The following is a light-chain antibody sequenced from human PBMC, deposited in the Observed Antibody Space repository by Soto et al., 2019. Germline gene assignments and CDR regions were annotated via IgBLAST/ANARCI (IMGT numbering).Light chain of an antibody. Sequence: DIQMTQSPSSLSASVGDSVTITCRASQGISNDLAWYQQKPGKVPQLLIYAASTLQPGVPSRFSGSGSGTDFTLATSSLQPEDVATYYCQKYNSAPWTFGQGTKVEI. J-gene: IGKJ1*01. CDR1: QGISND. V-gene: IGKV1-27*01. CDR2: AAS. CDR3: QKYNSAPWT.